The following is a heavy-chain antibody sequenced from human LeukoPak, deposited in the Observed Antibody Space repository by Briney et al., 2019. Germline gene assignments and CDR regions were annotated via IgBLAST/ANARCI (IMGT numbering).Heavy chain of an antibody. V-gene: IGHV3-7*01. Sequence: GGSLRLSCAASGFTFSSYWMSWVRQAPGKGLEWVANIKQDGSEKYYVDSVKGRFTISRDNAKNSLYLQMNSLRAEDTAVYYCARDGTAMVPFLVDYYYYYMDVWGKGTTVTVSS. CDR1: GFTFSSYW. CDR3: ARDGTAMVPFLVDYYYYYMDV. D-gene: IGHD5-18*01. CDR2: IKQDGSEK. J-gene: IGHJ6*03.